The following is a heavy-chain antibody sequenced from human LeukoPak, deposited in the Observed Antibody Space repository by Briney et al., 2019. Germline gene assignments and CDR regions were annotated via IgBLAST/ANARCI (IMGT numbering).Heavy chain of an antibody. V-gene: IGHV3-7*01. CDR1: GFSFSDFW. J-gene: IGHJ4*02. Sequence: GGSLRLSCAASGFSFSDFWINWVRQAPEKGLEWVATINQDGSQIYYVDSMKGRFTISRDNAKNSLYLQLTSLRADDTAVYYCAREVREAAVSSWGQGTLVTVSS. CDR3: AREVREAAVSS. CDR2: INQDGSQI. D-gene: IGHD6-13*01.